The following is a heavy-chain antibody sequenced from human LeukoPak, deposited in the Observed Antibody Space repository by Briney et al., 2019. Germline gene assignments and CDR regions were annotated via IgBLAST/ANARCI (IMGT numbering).Heavy chain of an antibody. V-gene: IGHV3-23*01. CDR1: GFTSSSYA. J-gene: IGHJ6*02. CDR3: AKDKSVRFGRYGMDV. D-gene: IGHD3-10*01. CDR2: ISGSGGST. Sequence: GGSLRLSCAASGFTSSSYAMSWVRQAPGKGLEWVSGISGSGGSTYYADSVKGRFTISRDNSKNTLYLQMHSLRAEDTAVYYCAKDKSVRFGRYGMDVWGQGTTVTVSS.